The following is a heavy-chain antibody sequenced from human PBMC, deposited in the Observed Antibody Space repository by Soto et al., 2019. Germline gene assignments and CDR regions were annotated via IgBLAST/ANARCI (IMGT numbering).Heavy chain of an antibody. CDR3: ARVRPYSNYYYYYYGMDV. D-gene: IGHD4-4*01. CDR1: GFTFSSYW. Sequence: EVQLVESGGGLVQPGGSLRLSCAASGFTFSSYWMSWVRQAPGKGLEWVANIKQDGSEKYYVDSVKGRFTISRDNAKNSLYLQMNSLRAEDTAVYYCARVRPYSNYYYYYYGMDVWGQGTTVTVSS. CDR2: IKQDGSEK. V-gene: IGHV3-7*01. J-gene: IGHJ6*02.